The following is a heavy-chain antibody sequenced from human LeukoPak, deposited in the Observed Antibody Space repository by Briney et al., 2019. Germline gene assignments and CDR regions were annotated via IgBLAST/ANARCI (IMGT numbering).Heavy chain of an antibody. D-gene: IGHD5-18*01. J-gene: IGHJ4*02. V-gene: IGHV3-33*01. CDR2: IWYDGSNK. CDR3: AREAYSFGFDY. CDR1: GFTFSSYG. Sequence: GGSLRLSCAASGFTFSSYGMHWVRQAPGKGLEWVAVIWYDGSNKYYADSVKGRFTISRDNSKNTLYLQMNSLRAEDTAVYYCAREAYSFGFDYWGQGTLVTVSS.